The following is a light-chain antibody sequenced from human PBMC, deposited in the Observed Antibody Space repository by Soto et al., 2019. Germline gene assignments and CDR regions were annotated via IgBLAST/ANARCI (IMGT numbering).Light chain of an antibody. CDR3: QQYNNWPPIT. Sequence: EIVLTQSPDTLSLSPGQRATLSCRASQSVRSDYFAWYQQKPGQAPRVIIYGASTRATGIPARFSGSGSGTEFTLTISSLQSEDFAVYFCQQYNNWPPITFGQGTRLEIK. CDR1: QSVRSD. V-gene: IGKV3-15*01. J-gene: IGKJ5*01. CDR2: GAS.